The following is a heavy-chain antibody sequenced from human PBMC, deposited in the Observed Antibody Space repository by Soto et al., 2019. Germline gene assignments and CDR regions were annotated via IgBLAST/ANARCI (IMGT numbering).Heavy chain of an antibody. D-gene: IGHD2-15*01. Sequence: QVQLVESGGGAVQPGRSLRLCCAASGFTLSDYGMHWVRQAPDKGLEWVAVIWSDGNRKYYADSVEGRFTISRDNPDNTLFLEMNSLTADDTAVYYCVRGAKTPGGFDVWAQGTMVTVSS. J-gene: IGHJ3*01. CDR1: GFTLSDYG. CDR3: VRGAKTPGGFDV. V-gene: IGHV3-33*01. CDR2: IWSDGNRK.